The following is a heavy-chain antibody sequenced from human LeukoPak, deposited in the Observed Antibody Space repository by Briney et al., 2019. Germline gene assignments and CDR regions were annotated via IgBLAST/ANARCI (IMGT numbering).Heavy chain of an antibody. Sequence: GGSLRLSCAASGFTFSSYWMSWVRQAPGKGLEWVANIKQDGSEKYYVDSVKGRFTISRDNAKNSLYLQMNSLRAEDTAVYYCARDYDFWSGRPGGSFDYWGQGTLVTVSS. V-gene: IGHV3-7*03. J-gene: IGHJ4*02. CDR1: GFTFSSYW. D-gene: IGHD3-3*01. CDR2: IKQDGSEK. CDR3: ARDYDFWSGRPGGSFDY.